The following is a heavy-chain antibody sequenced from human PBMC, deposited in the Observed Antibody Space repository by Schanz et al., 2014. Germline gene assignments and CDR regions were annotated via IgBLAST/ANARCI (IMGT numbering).Heavy chain of an antibody. CDR1: GYTFTGYY. CDR2: INPNSGGT. V-gene: IGHV1-2*06. D-gene: IGHD6-13*01. CDR3: AREGGALAGAGTAKNDY. Sequence: QVQLVQSGAEVKKPGASVKVSCKASGYTFTGYYMHWVRQAPGQGLEWMGRINPNSGGTNYAQKFQGRVTMTRATSITKASMELSRLRSDATAVYDCAREGGALAGAGTAKNDYWGQGTLVTVSS. J-gene: IGHJ4*02.